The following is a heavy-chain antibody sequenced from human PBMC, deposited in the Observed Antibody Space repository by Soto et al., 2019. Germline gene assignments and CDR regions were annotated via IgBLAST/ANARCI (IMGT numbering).Heavy chain of an antibody. Sequence: SETLSLTRAVSSYSIRGGFYWAWIRQPPCKGLEWIGDIYHSCSAHSNPSLKSRVTMSVDTSKNNFSLRLTSVTAEDTAVYYCARVTIFEYWLDPWGQGLLVTVSS. J-gene: IGHJ5*02. CDR2: IYHSCSA. CDR1: SYSIRGGFY. V-gene: IGHV4-38-2*01. CDR3: ARVTIFEYWLDP. D-gene: IGHD3-3*01.